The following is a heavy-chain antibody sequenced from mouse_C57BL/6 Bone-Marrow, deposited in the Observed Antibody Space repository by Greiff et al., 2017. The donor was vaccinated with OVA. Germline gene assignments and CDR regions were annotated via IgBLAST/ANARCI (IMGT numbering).Heavy chain of an antibody. CDR1: GYTFTSYW. V-gene: IGHV1-59*01. CDR2: IDPSDSYT. Sequence: QVQLKQPGAELVRPGTSVKLSCKASGYTFTSYWMHWVKQRPGQGLEWIGVIDPSDSYTNYNQKFKGKATLTVDTSSSTAYMQLSSLTSEDSAVYYCALLDYFDYWGQGTTLTVSS. J-gene: IGHJ2*01. CDR3: ALLDYFDY.